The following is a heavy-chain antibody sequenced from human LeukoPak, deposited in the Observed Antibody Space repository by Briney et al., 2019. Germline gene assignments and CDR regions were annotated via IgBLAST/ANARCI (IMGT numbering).Heavy chain of an antibody. CDR1: EFTVSSNY. V-gene: IGHV3-11*01. CDR3: ARVGIEVGATKATYFDY. Sequence: PGGSLRLSCAASEFTVSSNYMSWIRQAPGKGLEWVSYISSSGSTIYYADSVKGRFTISRDNAKNSLYLQMNSLRAEDTAVYYCARVGIEVGATKATYFDYWGQGTLVTVSS. D-gene: IGHD1-26*01. CDR2: ISSSGSTI. J-gene: IGHJ4*02.